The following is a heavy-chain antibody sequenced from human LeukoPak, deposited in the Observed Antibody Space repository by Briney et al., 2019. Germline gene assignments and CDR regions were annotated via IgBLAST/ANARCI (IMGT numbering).Heavy chain of an antibody. D-gene: IGHD6-6*01. J-gene: IGHJ4*02. CDR1: GDSISSTSYY. V-gene: IGHV4-39*01. CDR3: ATTSSIAARPLDY. Sequence: ETLSLTCIVSGDSISSTSYYWAWIRQPPGKGLEWIGMIFYSGSAYYNPSLKSRVTISVDTSKNQFSLKLSSVTAADTAVYYCATTSSIAARPLDYWGQGTLVTVSS. CDR2: IFYSGSA.